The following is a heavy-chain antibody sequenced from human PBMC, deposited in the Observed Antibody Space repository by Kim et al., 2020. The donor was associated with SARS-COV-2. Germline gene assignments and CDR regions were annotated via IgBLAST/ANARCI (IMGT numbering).Heavy chain of an antibody. CDR3: ATGPGVLTNYYFDF. CDR1: GSKVSTYW. J-gene: IGHJ4*02. D-gene: IGHD4-4*01. CDR2: IYSRESDV. V-gene: IGHV5-51*01. Sequence: GESLKISCHTSGSKVSTYWIGWVRQMPGKGLELMGVIYSRESDVRYSQSFQGLVTISADGSGAFVQWSALKVSDTAFYYCATGPGVLTNYYFDFWGQGTLVTVSS.